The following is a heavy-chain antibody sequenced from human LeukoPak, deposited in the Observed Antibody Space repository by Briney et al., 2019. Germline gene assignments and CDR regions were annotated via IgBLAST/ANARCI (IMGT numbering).Heavy chain of an antibody. V-gene: IGHV1-2*02. D-gene: IGHD2-15*01. Sequence: ASVKVSCKASGYTFTGYYMHWVRQAPGQGLEWMGWINPNSGGTNYAQKFQGRVTMTRDTSISTAYMELSRLRHNGTAMYYCARARYCNGGSCYSGPFDYWGQGTLVTVSS. CDR1: GYTFTGYY. CDR2: INPNSGGT. J-gene: IGHJ4*02. CDR3: ARARYCNGGSCYSGPFDY.